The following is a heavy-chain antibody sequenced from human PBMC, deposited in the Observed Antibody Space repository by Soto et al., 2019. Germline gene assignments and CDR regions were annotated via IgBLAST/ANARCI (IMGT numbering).Heavy chain of an antibody. Sequence: QVQLQESGPGLVKPSETLSLTCTVSGASISTQSWNWIRQAPGKGLEWIGYLYYSGTTNYNPSLKSRVTISADTSKNQVSLKLTSVTAADTAVYFCASGLSWSPYFESGGQGILVTVSS. V-gene: IGHV4-59*11. CDR3: ASGLSWSPYFES. J-gene: IGHJ4*02. CDR2: LYYSGTT. CDR1: GASISTQS. D-gene: IGHD3-3*01.